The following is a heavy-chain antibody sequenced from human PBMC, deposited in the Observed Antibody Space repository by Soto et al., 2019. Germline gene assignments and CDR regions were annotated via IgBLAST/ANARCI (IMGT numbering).Heavy chain of an antibody. CDR2: IYYSGST. CDR3: ERDKRRNGGSFDY. D-gene: IGHD3-10*01. V-gene: IGHV4-59*01. CDR1: GGSISSYY. Sequence: SETLSLTCTVSGGSISSYYWSWIRQPPGKGLEWIGYIYYSGSTNYNPSLKSRVTISVDTSKNQFSLKLSSVTAADTAVYYCERDKRRNGGSFDYWGQGTLVTVSS. J-gene: IGHJ4*02.